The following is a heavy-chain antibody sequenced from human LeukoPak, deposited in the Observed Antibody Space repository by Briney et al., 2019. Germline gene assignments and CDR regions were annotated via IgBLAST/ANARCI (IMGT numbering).Heavy chain of an antibody. J-gene: IGHJ6*02. Sequence: SGTLSLTCAVSGGSISSSNWWSWVRQPPGKGLEWIGEIYHSGSTNYNPSLKSRVTISVDTSKNQFSLKLSSVTAADTAVYYCARSPRYYYYGMDVWGQGTTVTVSS. CDR3: ARSPRYYYYGMDV. CDR2: IYHSGST. CDR1: GGSISSSNW. V-gene: IGHV4-4*02.